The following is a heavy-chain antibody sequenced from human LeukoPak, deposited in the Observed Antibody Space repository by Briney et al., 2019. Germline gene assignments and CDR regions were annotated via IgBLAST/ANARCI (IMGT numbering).Heavy chain of an antibody. CDR3: TRDFYYYDSSGYYYFLFDY. D-gene: IGHD3-22*01. V-gene: IGHV3-49*04. J-gene: IGHJ4*02. CDR1: GFTFGDYA. Sequence: GGSLRLSCTASGFTFGDYAMSWVRQAPGKGLEWVGFIRSKAYGGTTEYAASVKGRFTISRDDSKSIAYLQMNSLKTKDTAVYYCTRDFYYYDSSGYYYFLFDYWGQGTLVTVPS. CDR2: IRSKAYGGTT.